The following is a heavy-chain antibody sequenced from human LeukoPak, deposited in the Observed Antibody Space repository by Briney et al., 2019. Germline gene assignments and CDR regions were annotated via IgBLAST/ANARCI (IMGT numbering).Heavy chain of an antibody. D-gene: IGHD3-22*01. CDR2: IIPILGIA. CDR1: GGTFSSYA. J-gene: IGHJ4*02. V-gene: IGHV1-69*04. Sequence: SVKVSCKASGGTFSSYAISWVRQAPGQGLEWMGRIIPILGIANYAQKFQGRVTMTRDTSISTAYMELSRLRSDDTAVYYCARSLDTYYYDSSGLDYWGQGTLVTVSS. CDR3: ARSLDTYYYDSSGLDY.